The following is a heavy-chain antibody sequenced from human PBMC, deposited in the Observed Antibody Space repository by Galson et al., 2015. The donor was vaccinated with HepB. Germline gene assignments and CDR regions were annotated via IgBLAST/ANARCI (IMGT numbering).Heavy chain of an antibody. J-gene: IGHJ4*02. CDR2: VYYSGST. Sequence: SETLSLTCTVSGGSVSSSTYYWGWMRQAPGKGLEWIGSVYYSGSTYYNPSLKSRVIISVDTSKSLFSLKLSSVAAADTALYYCAETHDYGDCVFDYWGQGILVTVSS. D-gene: IGHD4-17*01. CDR1: GGSVSSSTYY. CDR3: AETHDYGDCVFDY. V-gene: IGHV4-39*01.